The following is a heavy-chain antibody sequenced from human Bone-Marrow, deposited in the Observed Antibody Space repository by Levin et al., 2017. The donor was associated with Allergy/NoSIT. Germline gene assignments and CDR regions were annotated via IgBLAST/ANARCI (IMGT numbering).Heavy chain of an antibody. D-gene: IGHD1-7*01. J-gene: IGHJ4*02. CDR2: IKSKTDGGTT. CDR1: GFTFSNAW. CDR3: TITSRYNWNYPFDY. Sequence: GESLKISCAASGFTFSNAWMSWVRQAPGKGLEWVGRIKSKTDGGTTDYAAPVKGRFTISRDDSKNTLYLQMNSLKTEDTAVYYCTITSRYNWNYPFDYWGQGTLVTVSS. V-gene: IGHV3-15*01.